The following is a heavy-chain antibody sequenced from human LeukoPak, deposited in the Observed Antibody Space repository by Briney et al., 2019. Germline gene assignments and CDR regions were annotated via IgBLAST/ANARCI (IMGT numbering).Heavy chain of an antibody. D-gene: IGHD3-16*01. Sequence: SETLSLTCTVSGGSISSSSYYWSWIRQHPGKGLEWIGYIYDSGSSYYNPSLKSRVSMSVDTSTNQFSLKLNSVTAADTAVYYCAKGEELSFRFRSYFYGMDVWGQGTTVTVSS. CDR1: GGSISSSSYY. CDR3: AKGEELSFRFRSYFYGMDV. J-gene: IGHJ6*02. V-gene: IGHV4-31*03. CDR2: IYDSGSS.